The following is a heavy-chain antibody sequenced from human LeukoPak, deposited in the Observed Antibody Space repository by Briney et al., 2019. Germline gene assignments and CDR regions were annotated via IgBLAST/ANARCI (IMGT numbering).Heavy chain of an antibody. CDR3: ARDSPLIVLMVYAIPGDAGWFDP. CDR1: GGSISSSSYY. J-gene: IGHJ5*02. Sequence: SETLSLTCTVSGGSISSSSYYWGWIRQPPGKGLEWIGYIYYSGSTNYNPSLKSRVTISVDTSKNQFSLKLSSVTAADTAVYYCARDSPLIVLMVYAIPGDAGWFDPWGQGTLVTVSS. V-gene: IGHV4-61*01. CDR2: IYYSGST. D-gene: IGHD2-8*01.